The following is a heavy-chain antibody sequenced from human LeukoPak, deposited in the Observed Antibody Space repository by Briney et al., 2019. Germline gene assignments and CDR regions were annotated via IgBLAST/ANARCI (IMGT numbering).Heavy chain of an antibody. CDR2: IKEDGSEK. Sequence: GGSLRLSCAASGFXFSDNWISWVRQAPGKGREWVADIKEDGSEKNYVDSVKGRFTISRDNSKNTLHLQMNSLRAEDTAVYYCARGGLEMAIIFAHEYWGQGTLVTVSS. D-gene: IGHD5-24*01. J-gene: IGHJ4*02. V-gene: IGHV3-7*02. CDR3: ARGGLEMAIIFAHEY. CDR1: GFXFSDNW.